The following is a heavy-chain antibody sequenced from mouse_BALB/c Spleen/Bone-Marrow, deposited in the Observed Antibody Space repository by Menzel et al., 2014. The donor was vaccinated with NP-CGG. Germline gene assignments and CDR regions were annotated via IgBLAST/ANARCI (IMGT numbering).Heavy chain of an antibody. Sequence: VQLVESGPGLVAPSQSLSITCTVSGFSLTNYGVSWVRQPPGKGLEWLGVIWGDGSTNYHSAPISRLSISKDTSKSQVFLKLNILQTDDTATYYCAKWDYYGYNCAMDYWGQGTSVTVSS. V-gene: IGHV2-3*01. J-gene: IGHJ4*01. D-gene: IGHD1-2*01. CDR2: IWGDGST. CDR1: GFSLTNYG. CDR3: AKWDYYGYNCAMDY.